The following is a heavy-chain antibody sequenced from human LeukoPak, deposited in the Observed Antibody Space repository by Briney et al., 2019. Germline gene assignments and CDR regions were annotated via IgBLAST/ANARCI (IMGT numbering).Heavy chain of an antibody. CDR2: MNPNSGNT. CDR3: ARGPASYSGSYYNVGWGYYYYYYYIDV. V-gene: IGHV1-8*01. J-gene: IGHJ6*03. CDR1: GYTFTSYD. Sequence: ASVKVSCKASGYTFTSYDINWVRQATGQGLEWMGWMNPNSGNTGYAQKFQGRVTMTRNTSISTAYMELSSLRSEDTAVYYCARGPASYSGSYYNVGWGYYYYYYYIDVWGKGTTVTISS. D-gene: IGHD3-10*01.